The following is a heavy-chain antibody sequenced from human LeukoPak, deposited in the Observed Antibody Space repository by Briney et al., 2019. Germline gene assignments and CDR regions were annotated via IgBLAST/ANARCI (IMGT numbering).Heavy chain of an antibody. Sequence: GGSLRLSCAASGFTFSSYAMHWVRQAPGKGLVWVSGISWNSGSIGYADSVKGRFTISRDNAKNSLYLQMNSLRAEDTALYYCAKGMWQSAYYYGMDVWGQGTTVTVSS. D-gene: IGHD2-21*01. CDR2: ISWNSGSI. CDR1: GFTFSSYA. V-gene: IGHV3-9*01. CDR3: AKGMWQSAYYYGMDV. J-gene: IGHJ6*02.